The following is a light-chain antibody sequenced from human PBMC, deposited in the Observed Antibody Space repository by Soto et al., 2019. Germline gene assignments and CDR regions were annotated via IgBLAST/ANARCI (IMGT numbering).Light chain of an antibody. Sequence: DIALTQSPGSLSLSAGERVTPSWTSSQSISNNYLAWYQQRSGQAPRLIIYGASSRATGIPVRFSGSGSGTEFTLTISSLQSEDVAVYYCQQYNNWPLTLGQGTRLEIK. CDR3: QQYNNWPLT. V-gene: IGKV3-15*01. J-gene: IGKJ5*01. CDR2: GAS. CDR1: QSISNN.